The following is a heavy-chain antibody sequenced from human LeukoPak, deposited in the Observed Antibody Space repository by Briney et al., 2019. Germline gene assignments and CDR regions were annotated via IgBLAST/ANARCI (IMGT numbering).Heavy chain of an antibody. Sequence: ASVKVACKAYGYTFKNYDINWVRQATGQGLEWMGWMNPNIGNTGFAQTFRDRVSMTRDTSINTAYMELTSLRSGDTAVYYCARATPGGLHGYSFDYWGQGTVVTVYS. CDR3: ARATPGGLHGYSFDY. J-gene: IGHJ4*02. V-gene: IGHV1-8*02. CDR1: GYTFKNYD. D-gene: IGHD5-24*01. CDR2: MNPNIGNT.